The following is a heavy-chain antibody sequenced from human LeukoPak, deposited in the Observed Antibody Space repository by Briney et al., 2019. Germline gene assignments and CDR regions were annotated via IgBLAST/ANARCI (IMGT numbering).Heavy chain of an antibody. CDR1: GGSISGYY. D-gene: IGHD2-15*01. CDR3: ARHFKLLGYYYYYMDV. CDR2: INHSGST. J-gene: IGHJ6*03. Sequence: PSETLSLTCAVYGGSISGYYWSWIRQPPGKGLEWIGEINHSGSTNYNPSLKSRVTISVDTSKNQFSLKLSSVTAADTAVYYCARHFKLLGYYYYYMDVWGKGTTVTVSS. V-gene: IGHV4-34*01.